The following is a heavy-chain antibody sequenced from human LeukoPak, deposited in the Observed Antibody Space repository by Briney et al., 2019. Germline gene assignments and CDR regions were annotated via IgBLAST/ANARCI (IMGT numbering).Heavy chain of an antibody. CDR1: GFTFSSYA. V-gene: IGHV3-23*01. Sequence: GGSLRLSCEASGFTFSSYAIRWVRQAPGTGLEWVSSIPGSGGATYYADSVKGRFTISRDNSKNTLYLQMNSLRAEDTAVYYCAKDSGRRRYYYYGMDVWGQGTTVTVSS. D-gene: IGHD1-26*01. CDR3: AKDSGRRRYYYYGMDV. J-gene: IGHJ6*02. CDR2: IPGSGGAT.